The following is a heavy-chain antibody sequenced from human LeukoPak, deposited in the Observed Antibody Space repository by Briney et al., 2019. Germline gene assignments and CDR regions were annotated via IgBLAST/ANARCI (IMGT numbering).Heavy chain of an antibody. CDR2: INHSGST. CDR3: ARRDVVVVAATQLDY. V-gene: IGHV4-34*01. D-gene: IGHD2-15*01. CDR1: GGSFGGYY. Sequence: SETLSLTCAVYGGSFGGYYWSWIRQPPGKGLEWIGEINHSGSTNYNPSLKSRVTISVDTSKNQFSLKLSSVTAADTAVYYCARRDVVVVAATQLDYWGQGTLVTVSS. J-gene: IGHJ4*02.